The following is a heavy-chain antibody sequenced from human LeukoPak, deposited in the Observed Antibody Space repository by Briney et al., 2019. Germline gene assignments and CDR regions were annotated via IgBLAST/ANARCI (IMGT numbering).Heavy chain of an antibody. CDR3: ARAHYYDSSGYYYHLDY. Sequence: SETLSLTCAVSGGSISSSNWWSWVRQPPGKGLEWIGEIYHSGSTNYNPSLKSRVTISVDKSKNQFSLKLSSVTAADTAVYYCARAHYYDSSGYYYHLDYWGQGTLVTVSS. V-gene: IGHV4-4*02. J-gene: IGHJ4*02. CDR2: IYHSGST. D-gene: IGHD3-22*01. CDR1: GGSISSSNW.